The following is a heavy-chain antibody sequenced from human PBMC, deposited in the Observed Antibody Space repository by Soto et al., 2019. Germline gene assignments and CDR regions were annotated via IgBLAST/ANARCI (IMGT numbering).Heavy chain of an antibody. J-gene: IGHJ4*02. CDR3: AREPLT. V-gene: IGHV4-31*03. CDR2: IYYGGST. CDR1: GGSISSGGYY. Sequence: QVQLQESGPGRVKPSKTLCLIGTVSGGSISSGGYYWHWIRQHPGKGLEWIGYIYYGGSTYYNPSPKRRVTISVATSKNQYSLKLSPVTAADTAVYYCAREPLTWGQGTLVAVSS.